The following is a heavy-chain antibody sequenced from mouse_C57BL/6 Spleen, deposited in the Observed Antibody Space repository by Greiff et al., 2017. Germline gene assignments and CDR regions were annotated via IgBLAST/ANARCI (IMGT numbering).Heavy chain of an antibody. CDR3: ARWYYDYDAGFAY. Sequence: EVQLQQSGPELVKPGASVKISCKASGYTFTDYYMNWVKQSHGKSLEWIGDINPNNGGTSFNQKFKGKATLTVDKSSSTAYMELRSLTSEDSAVYYCARWYYDYDAGFAYWGQGTLVTVSA. D-gene: IGHD2-4*01. J-gene: IGHJ3*01. CDR2: INPNNGGT. V-gene: IGHV1-26*01. CDR1: GYTFTDYY.